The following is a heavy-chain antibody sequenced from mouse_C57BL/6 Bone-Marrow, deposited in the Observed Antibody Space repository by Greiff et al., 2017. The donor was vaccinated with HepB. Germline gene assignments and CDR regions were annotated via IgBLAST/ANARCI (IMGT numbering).Heavy chain of an antibody. D-gene: IGHD1-1*01. Sequence: EVQVVESGPGLVKPSQSLSLTCSVTGYSITSGYYWNWIRQFPGNKLEWMGYISYDGSNNYNPSLKNRISITRDTSKNQFFLKLNSVTTEDTATYYCASTITVVARYFDVWGTGTTVTVSS. CDR2: ISYDGSN. CDR3: ASTITVVARYFDV. CDR1: GYSITSGYY. J-gene: IGHJ1*03. V-gene: IGHV3-6*01.